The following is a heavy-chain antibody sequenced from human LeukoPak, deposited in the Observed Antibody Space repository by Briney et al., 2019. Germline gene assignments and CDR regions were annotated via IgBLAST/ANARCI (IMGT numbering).Heavy chain of an antibody. CDR1: GFTFSYRW. J-gene: IGHJ4*01. Sequence: PGGSLRLSCGASGFTFSYRWMHWVRQVPGKGLLWVSRIDGGGSSTSYADSVKGRFSISRDNAKSTLYLQMSSLRAEDTAVYYCARGPGSSGGAYVGDYWGPGTLVTVSS. V-gene: IGHV3-74*01. CDR2: IDGGGSST. D-gene: IGHD3-22*01. CDR3: ARGPGSSGGAYVGDY.